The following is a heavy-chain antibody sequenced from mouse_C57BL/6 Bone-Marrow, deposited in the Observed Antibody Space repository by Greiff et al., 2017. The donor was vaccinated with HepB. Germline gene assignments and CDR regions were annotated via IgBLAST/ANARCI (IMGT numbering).Heavy chain of an antibody. J-gene: IGHJ4*01. CDR2: ISNLAYSI. CDR3: ARQGVKRGYYAMDY. Sequence: EVHLVESGGGLVQPGGSLKLSCAASGFTFSDYGMAWVRQAPRKGPEWVAFISNLAYSIYYADTVTGRFTISRENAKNTLYLEMSSLRSEDTAMYYCARQGVKRGYYAMDYWGQGTSVTVSS. V-gene: IGHV5-15*01. CDR1: GFTFSDYG. D-gene: IGHD2-2*01.